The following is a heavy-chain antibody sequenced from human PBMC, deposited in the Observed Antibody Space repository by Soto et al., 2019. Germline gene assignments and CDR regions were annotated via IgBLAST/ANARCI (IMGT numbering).Heavy chain of an antibody. CDR1: GFTFSSYW. CDR2: IKQDGSEK. Sequence: EVQLVESRGGLVQPGGSLRLSCAASGFTFSSYWMSWVRQAPGKGLEWVANIKQDGSEKYYVDSVKGRFTISRDNAKNSLYLQMNSLRAEDTAVYYCARDPSSWYNIYYFDYWGQGTLVTVSS. CDR3: ARDPSSWYNIYYFDY. J-gene: IGHJ4*02. D-gene: IGHD6-13*01. V-gene: IGHV3-7*05.